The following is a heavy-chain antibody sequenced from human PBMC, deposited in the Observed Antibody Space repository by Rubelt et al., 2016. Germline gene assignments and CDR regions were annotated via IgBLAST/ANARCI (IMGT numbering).Heavy chain of an antibody. D-gene: IGHD3-16*01. CDR1: GLTVSSNY. V-gene: IGHV3-53*01. CDR2: LYSGGRT. J-gene: IGHJ4*02. CDR3: ARGGGDFDY. Sequence: EVQLVESGGGLIQPGGSLRLSCAASGLTVSSNYMRWVRQAPGKGLEWVSVLYSGGRTYYADSVKGRLTISRDDSKNTVYLQMNSLRAGDTAVYYCARGGGDFDYWGQGTLVTVSS.